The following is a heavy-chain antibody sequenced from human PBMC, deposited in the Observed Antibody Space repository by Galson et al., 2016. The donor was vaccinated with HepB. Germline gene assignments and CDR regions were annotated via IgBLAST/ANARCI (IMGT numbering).Heavy chain of an antibody. Sequence: SLRLSCAASGFTFDIYTMHWVRQAPGKGLEWVSLISWDGGSTNFADSVKGRFTVSRDNSKNSPYLKMHSLRTEDTALYYCAKEQEMVRGFDSWGQGTLVTVSS. D-gene: IGHD5-18*01. CDR2: ISWDGGST. CDR1: GFTFDIYT. V-gene: IGHV3-43*01. J-gene: IGHJ4*02. CDR3: AKEQEMVRGFDS.